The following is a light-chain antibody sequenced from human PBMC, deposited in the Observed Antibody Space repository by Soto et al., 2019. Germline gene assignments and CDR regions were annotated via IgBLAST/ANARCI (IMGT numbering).Light chain of an antibody. J-gene: IGLJ1*01. CDR2: EVS. CDR1: SSDVGGYNY. V-gene: IGLV2-14*01. Sequence: QSVLTQPASVSGPPGQSITISCTGTSSDVGGYNYVSWYQQHPGKAPKLMIYEVSNRPSGVSNRFSGSKSGNTASLTISGLQAEDEADYYCGSWDSSLSAYVFGTGTKVTVL. CDR3: GSWDSSLSAYV.